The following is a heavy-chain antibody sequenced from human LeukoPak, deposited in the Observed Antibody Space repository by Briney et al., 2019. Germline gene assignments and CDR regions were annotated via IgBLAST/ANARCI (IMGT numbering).Heavy chain of an antibody. J-gene: IGHJ4*02. CDR3: ARDLSAVAGKDRTDY. CDR1: GFTFGDHY. V-gene: IGHV3-11*04. CDR2: ISSSGTTI. Sequence: GGSLRLSCAASGFTFGDHYMSWVRQAPGRGLEWLSSISSSGTTIYYADSVKGRFTISRDNTKNSMYLQMNSLRAEDTAVYYCARDLSAVAGKDRTDYWGQGTLVTVSS. D-gene: IGHD6-19*01.